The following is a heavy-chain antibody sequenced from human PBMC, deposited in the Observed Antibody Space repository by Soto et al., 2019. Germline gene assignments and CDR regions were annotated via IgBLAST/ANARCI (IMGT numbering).Heavy chain of an antibody. Sequence: SQTLSLTCTVSGGSISSSSYYWGWIRQPPGKGLEWIGSIYYSGSTYYNPSLKSRVTISVDTSKNQFSLKLSSVTAADTAVYYCARLGVRMTRDAFDIWGQGTMVTVSS. D-gene: IGHD3-16*01. J-gene: IGHJ3*02. V-gene: IGHV4-39*01. CDR1: GGSISSSSYY. CDR2: IYYSGST. CDR3: ARLGVRMTRDAFDI.